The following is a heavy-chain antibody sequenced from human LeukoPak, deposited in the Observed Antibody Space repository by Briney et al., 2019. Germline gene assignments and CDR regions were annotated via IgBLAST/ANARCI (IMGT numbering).Heavy chain of an antibody. CDR2: IYYSGST. D-gene: IGHD3-9*01. CDR1: GGSISSYY. CDR3: AAGYFDWLLHAFDI. Sequence: SETLSLTCTVSGGSISSYYWSWIRQPPGKGLEWIGYIYYSGSTNYNPSLKSRVTISVDTSKNQFSLKLSSVTAADTAVYYCAAGYFDWLLHAFDIWGQGTMVTVSS. V-gene: IGHV4-59*01. J-gene: IGHJ3*02.